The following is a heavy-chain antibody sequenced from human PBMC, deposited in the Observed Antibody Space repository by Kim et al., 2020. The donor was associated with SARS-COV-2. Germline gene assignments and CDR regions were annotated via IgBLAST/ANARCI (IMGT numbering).Heavy chain of an antibody. CDR2: MSSDGTVK. CDR1: GFIFTTYA. CDR3: ARDPYARGPGLDF. Sequence: GGSLRLSCAASGFIFTTYAMQWVRQAPGKGLEWVAAMSSDGTVKHYTDSVLGRFTISRDNSKNMFYLQLNSLTHDDTAVYYCARDPYARGPGLDFWGQGTLVTVSS. J-gene: IGHJ4*02. V-gene: IGHV3-30-3*01.